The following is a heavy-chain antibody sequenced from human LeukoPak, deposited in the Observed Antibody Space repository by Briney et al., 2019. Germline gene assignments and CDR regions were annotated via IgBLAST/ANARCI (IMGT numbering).Heavy chain of an antibody. CDR1: GSSFTSYW. J-gene: IGHJ5*02. CDR2: IYPGDSDT. V-gene: IGHV5-51*01. CDR3: ARHAAAADYNWFDP. D-gene: IGHD6-13*01. Sequence: GASLQISCKGSGSSFTSYWIGWVRQLPGKGLEWMGIIYPGDSDTRYSPSFQGQVTISADKSISTAYLQWSSLKASDTAMYYCARHAAAADYNWFDPWGQGTLVTVSS.